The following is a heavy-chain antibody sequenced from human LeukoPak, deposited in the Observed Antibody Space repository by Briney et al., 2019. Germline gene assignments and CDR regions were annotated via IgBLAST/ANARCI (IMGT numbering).Heavy chain of an antibody. J-gene: IGHJ6*02. D-gene: IGHD3-9*01. Sequence: ASVKVSCKASGDTFSSYVISWVRQAPGQGLEWMGGINPVFGTAHYAQKFQDRVTITADETTSTAYMELSSLRSEDTAVYYCAKTFLTAYDTYFYYYGLDVWGQGTPVTVSS. V-gene: IGHV1-69*13. CDR3: AKTFLTAYDTYFYYYGLDV. CDR2: INPVFGTA. CDR1: GDTFSSYV.